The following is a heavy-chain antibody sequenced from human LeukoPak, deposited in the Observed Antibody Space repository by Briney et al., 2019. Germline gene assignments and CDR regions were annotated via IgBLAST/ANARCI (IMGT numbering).Heavy chain of an antibody. CDR3: AGLTMTAGWFDP. V-gene: IGHV4-4*07. J-gene: IGHJ5*02. CDR1: GGSFSGYY. Sequence: SETLSLTCTVYGGSFSGYYWSWIRQPVGKGLEWIGRFYTSGSNNYNPSLKSRVTISVDTSMNQFSLKLSAVTAADTAVYYCAGLTMTAGWFDPWGQGTLVTVSS. CDR2: FYTSGSN.